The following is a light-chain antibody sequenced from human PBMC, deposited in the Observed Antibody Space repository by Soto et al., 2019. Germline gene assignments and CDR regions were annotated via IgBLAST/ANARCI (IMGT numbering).Light chain of an antibody. CDR2: KAS. CDR3: QQYKSSSALT. Sequence: DIQMTQSPSTLSASVGDRVTIACRASQSISSWLAWYQQKPGKAPKLLIYKASSLQSGVPSRFSGSGAGTEFTLTISSLQPDDFATYYCQQYKSSSALTFGGGTKVDIK. J-gene: IGKJ4*01. V-gene: IGKV1-5*03. CDR1: QSISSW.